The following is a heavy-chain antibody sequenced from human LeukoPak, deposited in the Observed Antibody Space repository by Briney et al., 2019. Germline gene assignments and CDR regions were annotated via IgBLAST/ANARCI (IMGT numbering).Heavy chain of an antibody. J-gene: IGHJ6*02. D-gene: IGHD6-19*01. V-gene: IGHV3-33*01. CDR2: IWYDGSNK. Sequence: GRSLRLSCAASGFTFSSYGMHWVRQAPGKGLEWVAVIWYDGSNKYYADSVKGRFTISRDNSKNTLYLQMNSLRAEDTAVYYRARSGSIAVAGTAGVAYYGMDVWGQGTTVTVSS. CDR1: GFTFSSYG. CDR3: ARSGSIAVAGTAGVAYYGMDV.